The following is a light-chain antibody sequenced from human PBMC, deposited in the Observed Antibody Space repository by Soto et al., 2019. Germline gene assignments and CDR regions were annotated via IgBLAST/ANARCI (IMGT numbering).Light chain of an antibody. Sequence: EIVLTQSPGTLSLSPGERATLSCRASQSLTNNYFAWYQHKPGQAPRLLTYGASTRATGIPARFSGSGSGTEFTLTISSLQPEDFAVYYCQQYYNWPRTFGQGTKVDIK. J-gene: IGKJ1*01. CDR2: GAS. V-gene: IGKV3D-7*01. CDR3: QQYYNWPRT. CDR1: QSLTNNY.